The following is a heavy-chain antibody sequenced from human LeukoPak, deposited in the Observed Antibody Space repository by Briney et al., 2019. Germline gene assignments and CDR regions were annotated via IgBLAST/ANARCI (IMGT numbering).Heavy chain of an antibody. CDR2: ISYDGSNK. D-gene: IGHD3-10*01. V-gene: IGHV3-30*18. CDR1: GFTFSSYG. CDR3: AKVKVAIGLWFGESDAFDI. Sequence: GRSLRLSCAASGFTFSSYGMHWVRQAPGKGLEWVAVISYDGSNKYYADSVKGRFTISRDNSKNTLYLQMNSLRAEDTAVYYCAKVKVAIGLWFGESDAFDIWGQGTMVTVSS. J-gene: IGHJ3*02.